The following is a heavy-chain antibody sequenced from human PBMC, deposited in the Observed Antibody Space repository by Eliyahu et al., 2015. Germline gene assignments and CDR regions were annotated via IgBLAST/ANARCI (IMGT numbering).Heavy chain of an antibody. CDR3: AALPLEGRSFGFCRY. CDR2: IHYTGTT. Sequence: QVQLQESGPGLVEPSQTLSLXCXVSGGSSASGDYYXTWIRQHSGRGLEWIGYIHYTGTTNYNPPLKSRAAVSLDTSKNQFSLRLTSVTAADTAVYYCAALPLEGRSFGFCRYWGEGVLVTVSS. V-gene: IGHV4-31*03. J-gene: IGHJ4*02. CDR1: GGSSASGDYY. D-gene: IGHD3-3*01.